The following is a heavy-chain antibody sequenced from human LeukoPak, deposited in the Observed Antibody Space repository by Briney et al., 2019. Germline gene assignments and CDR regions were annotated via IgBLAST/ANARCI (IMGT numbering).Heavy chain of an antibody. CDR1: GFSFSNYN. D-gene: IGHD5-12*01. J-gene: IGHJ4*02. Sequence: GGSLRLSCAASGFSFSNYNMNWVRQAPGKGLEWISYINSNSSTIYYADSVKGRFAISRDDAKNSLYLQMNSLRAEDTAVYYCAKYSGYDYHFDYWGQGTLVTVSS. V-gene: IGHV3-48*01. CDR3: AKYSGYDYHFDY. CDR2: INSNSSTI.